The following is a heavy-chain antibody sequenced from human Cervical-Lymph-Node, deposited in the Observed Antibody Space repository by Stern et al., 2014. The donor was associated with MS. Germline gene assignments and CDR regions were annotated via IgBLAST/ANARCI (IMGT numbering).Heavy chain of an antibody. CDR1: GFTFSSYA. CDR3: ARDPLQGRSLHFDY. Sequence: EDQLVESGGGLVQPGGSLRLSCAASGFTFSSYAMNWVRQAPGKGLEWVSYISQAGTTIRYADSAKGRFTVSRDNAKHSLYLQMNSLRAEDTAVYYCARDPLQGRSLHFDYWGQGTLVAVSS. V-gene: IGHV3-48*01. D-gene: IGHD1-26*01. J-gene: IGHJ4*02. CDR2: ISQAGTTI.